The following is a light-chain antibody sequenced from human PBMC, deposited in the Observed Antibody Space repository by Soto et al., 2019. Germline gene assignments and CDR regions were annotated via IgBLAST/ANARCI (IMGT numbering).Light chain of an antibody. Sequence: EIVLTQSPGTRSLSPGERATLSCRASESVSSTYLIWYQQTPGQAPRLLIYGASSRATGVPDRFSGSGSRTDFTRTISSLEPEEFAVYYGQQRSNWPPGIPVGHGPRLEIK. CDR3: QQRSNWPPGIP. CDR1: ESVSSTY. V-gene: IGKV3D-20*02. CDR2: GAS. J-gene: IGKJ5*01.